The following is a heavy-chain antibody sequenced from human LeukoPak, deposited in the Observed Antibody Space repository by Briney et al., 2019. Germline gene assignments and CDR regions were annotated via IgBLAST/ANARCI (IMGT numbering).Heavy chain of an antibody. CDR3: ARDRGYGDTRGAFDI. CDR1: GYTFTSYG. D-gene: IGHD4-17*01. Sequence: ASVKVSCKASGYTFTSYGISWVRQAPGQGLEWMGWISAYNGNTNYAQKLHGRVTITTDTSTSTAYMELRSLRSDDTDVYYCARDRGYGDTRGAFDIWGQGTMVTVSS. V-gene: IGHV1-18*04. J-gene: IGHJ3*02. CDR2: ISAYNGNT.